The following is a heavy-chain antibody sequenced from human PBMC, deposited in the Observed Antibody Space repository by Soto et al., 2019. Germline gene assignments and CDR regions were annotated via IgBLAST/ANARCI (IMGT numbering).Heavy chain of an antibody. D-gene: IGHD2-2*01. J-gene: IGHJ6*02. CDR1: GYTFHHYY. V-gene: IGHV1-2*02. Sequence: ASVKVSCKASGYTFHHYYMHWVRQAPGPGLEWMGWISPHTGGTTNAQNFQGRVTMTRNTSVSTAFMELSRLSPDDTDISYFSSETVTSLKPYQGFYYYGMDVWGQGTTVTVSS. CDR2: ISPHTGGT. CDR3: SSETVTSLKPYQGFYYYGMDV.